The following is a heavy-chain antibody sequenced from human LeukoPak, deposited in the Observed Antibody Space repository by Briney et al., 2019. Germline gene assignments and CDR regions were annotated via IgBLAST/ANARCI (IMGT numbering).Heavy chain of an antibody. J-gene: IGHJ2*01. CDR2: ISSSSSTI. D-gene: IGHD4-17*01. CDR1: GFTFSSYS. CDR3: ARGTASITVTTLVWYFDL. Sequence: GGSLRLSCAAPGFTFSSYSMNWVRQAPGKGLEWVSYISSSSSTIYYADSVKGRFTISRDNAKNSLYLQMNSLRAEDTAVYYCARGTASITVTTLVWYFDLWGRGTLVTVSS. V-gene: IGHV3-48*01.